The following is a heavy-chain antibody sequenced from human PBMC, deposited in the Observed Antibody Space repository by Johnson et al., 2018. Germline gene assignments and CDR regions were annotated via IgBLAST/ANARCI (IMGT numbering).Heavy chain of an antibody. CDR3: ARGSRNRQREDVFDI. D-gene: IGHD6-13*01. J-gene: IGHJ3*02. V-gene: IGHV3-21*01. CDR2: IRGNSRYI. CDR1: GFIFSSYN. Sequence: EVQLLESGGGLVKPGGSLRLSCAASGFIFSSYNMNWVRQAPGKGLEWVSSIRGNSRYIYYVDSVKGRFTISRVNAKNSLYLQMNSLRAEDTALYYCARGSRNRQREDVFDIWGRGTMVTVSS.